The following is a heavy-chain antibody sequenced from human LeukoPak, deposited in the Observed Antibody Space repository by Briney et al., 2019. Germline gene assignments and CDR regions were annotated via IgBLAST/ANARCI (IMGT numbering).Heavy chain of an antibody. CDR3: ARGGSWYAN. J-gene: IGHJ4*02. CDR1: GFTFSSYW. D-gene: IGHD6-13*01. CDR2: IKQDGSEK. Sequence: PGGSLRLSCAASGFTFSSYWMSWVRQAPGKGLEWVANIKQDGSEKYYVDSVKGRFTISRDNAKKSLYLQMSSLRGDDTAVYYCARGGSWYANWGQGTLVTVSS. V-gene: IGHV3-7*01.